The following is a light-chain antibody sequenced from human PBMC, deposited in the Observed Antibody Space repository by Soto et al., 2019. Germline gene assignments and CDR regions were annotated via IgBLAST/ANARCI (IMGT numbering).Light chain of an antibody. CDR2: EGS. CDR1: SSDVGSYNL. Sequence: QSVLTQPASVSGSPGQSITISCTGTSSDVGSYNLVSWYQQHPGKAPKLMIYEGSKRPSGVSNRFSGSKSGNTASLTISGLQAEDEADYYCCSYAGSSTFYFFGTGTKVTVL. CDR3: CSYAGSSTFYF. J-gene: IGLJ1*01. V-gene: IGLV2-23*03.